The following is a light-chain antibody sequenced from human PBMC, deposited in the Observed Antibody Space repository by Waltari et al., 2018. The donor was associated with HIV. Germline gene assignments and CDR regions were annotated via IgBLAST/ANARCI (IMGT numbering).Light chain of an antibody. CDR3: SSHTGSSTTV. Sequence: QSALTQPASVSGSPGQSITIPCAGSSSAIGGYTYVSWYQQHPGKAPRLIIYEVSNRPSGISSRFSASKSDNTASLTISGLQAEDEAEYYCSSHTGSSTTVFGTGTKVTVL. CDR2: EVS. V-gene: IGLV2-14*03. J-gene: IGLJ1*01. CDR1: SSAIGGYTY.